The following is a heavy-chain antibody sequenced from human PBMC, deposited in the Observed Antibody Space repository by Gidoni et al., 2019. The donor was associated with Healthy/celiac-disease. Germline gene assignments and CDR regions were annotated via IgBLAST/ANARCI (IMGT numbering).Heavy chain of an antibody. CDR2: IRNKAYGGTT. J-gene: IGHJ4*02. CDR3: TSGYDYQDFDY. D-gene: IGHD5-12*01. V-gene: IGHV3-49*05. Sequence: EVQLVASGGGLVNPGRSLSLSFPASGFTFGDYAMSWFRQAPGKGREWVGFIRNKAYGGTTEYAASVKGRFTISRDDSKSIAYLQMNSLKTEDTAVYYCTSGYDYQDFDYWGQGTLVTVSS. CDR1: GFTFGDYA.